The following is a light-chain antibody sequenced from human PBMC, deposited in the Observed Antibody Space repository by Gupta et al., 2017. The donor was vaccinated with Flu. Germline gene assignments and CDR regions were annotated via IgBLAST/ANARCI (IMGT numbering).Light chain of an antibody. Sequence: DVVMTQSPLSLPVTLGQPASISCRSTQSLIDSDGNTYLNWFQQRPGQSPRRLIYKVSNRDSGVPDRFSGSGSGTDFTLEISRVEAEDVGVYYCMQGTHWPLTFGGGTKVEIK. CDR3: MQGTHWPLT. CDR2: KVS. J-gene: IGKJ4*01. CDR1: QSLIDSDGNTY. V-gene: IGKV2-30*01.